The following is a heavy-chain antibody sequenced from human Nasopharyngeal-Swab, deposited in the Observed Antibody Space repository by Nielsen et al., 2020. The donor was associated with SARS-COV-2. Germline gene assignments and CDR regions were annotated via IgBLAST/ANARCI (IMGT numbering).Heavy chain of an antibody. Sequence: WIRQPPEKGLEWIGSIYYSGSTYYNPSLKSRVTISVDTSKSQFSLKLSSVTAADTAVYYCARLDPYSSRDDYWGQGTLVTVSS. CDR2: IYYSGST. J-gene: IGHJ4*02. CDR3: ARLDPYSSRDDY. D-gene: IGHD6-13*01. V-gene: IGHV4-39*01.